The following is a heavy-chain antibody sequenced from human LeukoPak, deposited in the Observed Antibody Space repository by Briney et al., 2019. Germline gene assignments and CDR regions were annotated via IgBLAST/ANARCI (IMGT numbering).Heavy chain of an antibody. Sequence: SETLSLTCTVSGGSISRYSWSWIRQPPGKGLEWIGYIYNTGSTDYNPSLKSRVSISVDTSQNQVSLKLSSVTAADTATYYCARQGETYTLDYWGQGTLVTVSS. CDR1: GGSISRYS. V-gene: IGHV4-59*08. D-gene: IGHD3-16*01. CDR3: ARQGETYTLDY. CDR2: IYNTGST. J-gene: IGHJ4*02.